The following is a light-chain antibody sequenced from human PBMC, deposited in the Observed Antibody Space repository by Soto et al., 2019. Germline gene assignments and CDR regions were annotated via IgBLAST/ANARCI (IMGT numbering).Light chain of an antibody. CDR3: QSYDTNTVV. V-gene: IGLV6-57*04. CDR1: SGSIGSNS. J-gene: IGLJ2*01. CDR2: EDD. Sequence: NFMLTQPHSVSGSPGKTVTISCTRSSGSIGSNSVQWYRQRPGSAPTIVIYEDDQRPSGVPNRFAGSIDRSSNSASLTISGLQTEDEADYYCQSYDTNTVVFGGGTKLTVL.